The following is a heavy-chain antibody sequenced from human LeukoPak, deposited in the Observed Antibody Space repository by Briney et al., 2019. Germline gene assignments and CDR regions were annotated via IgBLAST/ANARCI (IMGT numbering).Heavy chain of an antibody. CDR1: GFTFSSYA. V-gene: IGHV3-30-3*01. Sequence: PGRSLRLSCAASGFTFSSYAMHWVRQAPGKGLEWVAVISYDGSNKYYADSVKGRFTISRDNSKNTLYLQMNSLRAEDTAVYYCARDFWAYMVRGVIISGYWGQGTLVTVSS. CDR3: ARDFWAYMVRGVIISGY. CDR2: ISYDGSNK. J-gene: IGHJ4*02. D-gene: IGHD3-10*01.